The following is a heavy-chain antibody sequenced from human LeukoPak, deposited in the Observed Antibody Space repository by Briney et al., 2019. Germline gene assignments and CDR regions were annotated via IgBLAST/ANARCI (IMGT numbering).Heavy chain of an antibody. J-gene: IGHJ5*02. D-gene: IGHD3-22*01. Sequence: SETLSLTCTVSGGSISSYYWSWIRQPPGKGLEWIGYIYYSGSTNYNPSLKSRVTISVDTSKNQFSLKLSSVTAADTAVYYCAGITYYYDSSGYYYPNWFDPWGQGTLVTVSS. CDR3: AGITYYYDSSGYYYPNWFDP. V-gene: IGHV4-59*01. CDR1: GGSISSYY. CDR2: IYYSGST.